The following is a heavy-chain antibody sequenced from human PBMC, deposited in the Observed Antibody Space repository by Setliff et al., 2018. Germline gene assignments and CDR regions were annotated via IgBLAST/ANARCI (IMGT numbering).Heavy chain of an antibody. J-gene: IGHJ4*01. CDR2: INHSGSP. V-gene: IGHV4-34*01. CDR3: ARERYFDWFFEY. Sequence: PSETLSLTCAVYGASFSGTYCSWIRQSPGKGLEWIGEINHTGSPNWIGEINHSGSPNYNPSLKSRVTMSVDTSKNQFSLRLTSVTAADTAVYYCARERYFDWFFEYWGRGTLVTVSS. D-gene: IGHD3-9*01. CDR1: GASFSGTY.